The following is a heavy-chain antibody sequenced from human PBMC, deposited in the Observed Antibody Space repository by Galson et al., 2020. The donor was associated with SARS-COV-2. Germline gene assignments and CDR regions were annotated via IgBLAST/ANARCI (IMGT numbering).Heavy chain of an antibody. J-gene: IGHJ6*02. D-gene: IGHD4-17*01. CDR1: GYTLTELS. Sequence: ASEKVSCKVSGYTLTELSMHWVRQAPGKGLEWMGGFDPEDGETIYAQKFQGRVTMTEDTSTDTAYMELSSLRSEDTAVYYCASSSSLYGDYAKYYYYYGMDVWGQGTTVTVSS. CDR3: ASSSSLYGDYAKYYYYYGMDV. CDR2: FDPEDGET. V-gene: IGHV1-24*01.